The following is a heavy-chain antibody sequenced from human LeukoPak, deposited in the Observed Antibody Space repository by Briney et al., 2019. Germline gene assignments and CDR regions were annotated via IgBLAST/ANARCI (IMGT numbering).Heavy chain of an antibody. CDR3: ARVWYYYDSSGPRGYYYYMDV. CDR2: IFYSGST. D-gene: IGHD3-22*01. Sequence: SETLSLTCTVSGGSISTSNYYWGWIRRPPGKGLEWIGNIFYSGSTYYSPSLRSRVTISLDTSRNQFSLKLNSVTAADTAVYYCARVWYYYDSSGPRGYYYYMDVWGKGTTVTVSS. V-gene: IGHV4-39*07. CDR1: GGSISTSNYY. J-gene: IGHJ6*03.